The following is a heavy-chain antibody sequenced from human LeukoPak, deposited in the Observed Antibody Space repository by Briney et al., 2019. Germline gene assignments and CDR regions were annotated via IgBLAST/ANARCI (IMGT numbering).Heavy chain of an antibody. CDR2: ISDSGGRT. CDR1: GITLSNYG. V-gene: IGHV3-23*01. D-gene: IGHD3-22*01. Sequence: EGSLRLSCAVSGITLSNYGMSWVRQAPGKGLEWVAGISDSGGRTNYADSVKGRFTISRDNPKNTLYLQMNSLRAEDTAVYFCAKRGVVIRVILVGFHKEAYYFDSWGQGALVTVSP. J-gene: IGHJ4*02. CDR3: AKRGVVIRVILVGFHKEAYYFDS.